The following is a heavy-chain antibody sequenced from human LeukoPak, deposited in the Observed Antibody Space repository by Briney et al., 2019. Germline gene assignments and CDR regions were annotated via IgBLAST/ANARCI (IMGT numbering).Heavy chain of an antibody. CDR2: IYSGGST. V-gene: IGHV3-53*01. CDR1: GFTLTSNY. D-gene: IGHD6-19*01. CDR3: ARDSPVSGVDY. J-gene: IGHJ4*02. Sequence: PGGSLRLSCAASGFTLTSNYMSWVRQAPGKGLEWVSVIYSGGSTNYTDSEKGRFTISTDNSKNMLYLQMNSLRAEDTAVYYCARDSPVSGVDYWGQGTLVTVSS.